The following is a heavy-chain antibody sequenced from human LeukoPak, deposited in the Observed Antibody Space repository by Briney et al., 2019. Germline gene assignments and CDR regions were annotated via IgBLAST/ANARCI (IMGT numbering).Heavy chain of an antibody. CDR2: INHSGST. V-gene: IGHV4-34*01. J-gene: IGHJ4*02. CDR3: ARAGDSSGYSDY. CDR1: GGSISSYY. D-gene: IGHD3-22*01. Sequence: SETLSLTCTVYGGSISSYYWSWIRQPPGKGLEWIGEINHSGSTNYNPSLKSRVTISVDTSKNQFSLKLSSVTAADTAVYYCARAGDSSGYSDYWGQGTLVTVSS.